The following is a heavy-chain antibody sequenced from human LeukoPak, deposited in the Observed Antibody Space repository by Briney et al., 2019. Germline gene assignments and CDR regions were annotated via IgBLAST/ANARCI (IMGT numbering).Heavy chain of an antibody. CDR2: IIPILGIA. V-gene: IGHV1-69*04. CDR1: GGTFSSYA. J-gene: IGHJ5*02. D-gene: IGHD2-21*02. Sequence: SVKVSCKASGGTFSSYAISWVRQAPGQGLEWMGRIIPILGIANYAQKFQGRVTITAGKSTSTAHMELSSLRSEDTAVYYCASNEYCGGDCYSQNWFDPWGQGTLVTVSS. CDR3: ASNEYCGGDCYSQNWFDP.